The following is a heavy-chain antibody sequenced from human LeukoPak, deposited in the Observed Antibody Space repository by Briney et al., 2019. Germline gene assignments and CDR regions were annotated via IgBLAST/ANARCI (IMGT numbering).Heavy chain of an antibody. CDR3: AKDDDYDSSHL. CDR1: GFTFSSYG. J-gene: IGHJ4*02. Sequence: GGSLRLSCAASGFTFSSYGMHWVRQAPGKGLEWVAFIRYDGSNKYYADSVNGRFTISRDNSNNTLYLQMNSLRAEDTAVYYCAKDDDYDSSHLWGQGTLVTVS. V-gene: IGHV3-30*02. D-gene: IGHD3-22*01. CDR2: IRYDGSNK.